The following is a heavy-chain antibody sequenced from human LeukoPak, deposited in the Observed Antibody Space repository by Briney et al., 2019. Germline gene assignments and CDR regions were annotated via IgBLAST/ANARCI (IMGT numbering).Heavy chain of an antibody. Sequence: GGSLRLSCAGAGFTFSSYGMSWVRQAPGKGLEWVSAIDGSGGSTYYTDSVKGRFTISRDSSKNTLYLQMNGLRVEDTAVYYCAKDSPVATVWGQGTLVTVSS. CDR2: IDGSGGST. CDR1: GFTFSSYG. J-gene: IGHJ4*02. CDR3: AKDSPVATV. D-gene: IGHD5-12*01. V-gene: IGHV3-23*01.